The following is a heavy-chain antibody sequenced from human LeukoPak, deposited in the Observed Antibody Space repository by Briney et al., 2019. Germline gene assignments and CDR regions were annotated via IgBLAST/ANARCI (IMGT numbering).Heavy chain of an antibody. CDR2: IYYSGST. D-gene: IGHD3-10*01. CDR3: ARDRRLLWFGPFDY. V-gene: IGHV4-59*01. CDR1: GGSISSYY. J-gene: IGHJ4*02. Sequence: SETLSLTCTVSGGSISSYYWSWIRQPPGKGLEWIGYIYYSGSTNYNPSLKSRVTISVDTSKNQFSLKLSSVTAADTAVYYCARDRRLLWFGPFDYWGQGTPVTVSS.